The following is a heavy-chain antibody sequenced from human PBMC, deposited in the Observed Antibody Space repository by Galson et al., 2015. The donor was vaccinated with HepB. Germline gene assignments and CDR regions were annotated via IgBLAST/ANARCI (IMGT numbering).Heavy chain of an antibody. CDR3: ASGYGDYDRSYYYGMDV. V-gene: IGHV3-33*01. CDR2: IWYDGSNK. D-gene: IGHD4-17*01. J-gene: IGHJ6*02. Sequence: SLRLSCAASGFTFSSYGMHWVRQAPGKGLEWVAVIWYDGSNKYYADSVKGRFTISRDNSKNTLYLQMNSLRAEDTAVYYCASGYGDYDRSYYYGMDVWGQGTTVTVSS. CDR1: GFTFSSYG.